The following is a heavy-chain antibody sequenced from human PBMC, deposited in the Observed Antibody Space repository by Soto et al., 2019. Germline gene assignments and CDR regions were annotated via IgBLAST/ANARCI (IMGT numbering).Heavy chain of an antibody. J-gene: IGHJ1*01. CDR1: GYSFTSYW. V-gene: IGHV5-10-1*04. CDR2: IDPSDSYT. Sequence: PGESLKISCKGSGYSFTSYWISWVRQMPGKGLEWMGRIDPSDSYTNYSPSFQGQVTISVDRSISTAYLQWSSLKASDTAMYYCARPSSGYVQHWGPGTLVTVSS. D-gene: IGHD6-19*01. CDR3: ARPSSGYVQH.